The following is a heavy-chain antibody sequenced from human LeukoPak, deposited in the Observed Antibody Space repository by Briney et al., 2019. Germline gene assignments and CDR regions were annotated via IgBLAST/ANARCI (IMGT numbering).Heavy chain of an antibody. CDR3: ARGLERPRYYYYGMDV. CDR1: GFTFSSYA. V-gene: IGHV3-21*01. D-gene: IGHD1-1*01. Sequence: PGGSLRLSCAASGFTFSSYAMSWVRQAPGKGLEWVSSISSSSSYIYYADSVKGRFTISRDNAKNSLYLQMNSLRAEDTAVYYCARGLERPRYYYYGMDVWGQGTTVTVSS. CDR2: ISSSSSYI. J-gene: IGHJ6*02.